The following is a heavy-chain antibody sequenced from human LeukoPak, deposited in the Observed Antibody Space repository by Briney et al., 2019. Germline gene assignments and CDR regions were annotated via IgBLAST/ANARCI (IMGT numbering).Heavy chain of an antibody. D-gene: IGHD6-13*01. CDR3: ARWGGIAAAFFGFDY. CDR1: GFTFSSYA. V-gene: IGHV3-30-3*01. CDR2: ISYDGSNK. Sequence: GGSLRLSCAASGFTFSSYAMHWVRQAPGKGLEWVAVISYDGSNKYYADSVKGRFTISRDNSKNTLYLQMNSLRAEDTAVYYCARWGGIAAAFFGFDYWGQGTLVTVSS. J-gene: IGHJ4*02.